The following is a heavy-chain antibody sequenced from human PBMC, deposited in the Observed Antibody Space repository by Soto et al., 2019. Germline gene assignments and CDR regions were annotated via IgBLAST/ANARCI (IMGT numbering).Heavy chain of an antibody. V-gene: IGHV3-11*06. CDR1: GFTFSDYY. CDR3: ARGLSSGWYRVDY. CDR2: ISSSGSYT. J-gene: IGHJ4*02. Sequence: GGSLRLSCAASGFTFSDYYMCWIRQAPGKGLEWVSYISSSGSYTNYADSVKGRFTISRDNAKNSLYLQMSSLRAEDTAVYYCARGLSSGWYRVDYWGQGSLVTVSS. D-gene: IGHD6-19*01.